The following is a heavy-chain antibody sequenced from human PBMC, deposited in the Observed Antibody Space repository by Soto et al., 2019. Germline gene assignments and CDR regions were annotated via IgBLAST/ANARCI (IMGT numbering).Heavy chain of an antibody. CDR3: AVTVTTIFSNAFDI. J-gene: IGHJ3*02. CDR1: GYTFTSYG. D-gene: IGHD4-4*01. CDR2: ISAYNGNT. V-gene: IGHV1-18*01. Sequence: GASVKVSCKASGYTFTSYGISWVRQAPGQGLEWMGWISAYNGNTNYAQKLQGRVTMTTDTSTSTAYLELRSLRSDDTAVYYWAVTVTTIFSNAFDIWGQGTMVTVSS.